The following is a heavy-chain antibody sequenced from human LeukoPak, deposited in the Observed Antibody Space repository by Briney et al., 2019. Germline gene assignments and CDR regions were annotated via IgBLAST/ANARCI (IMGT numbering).Heavy chain of an antibody. Sequence: ASVKVSCKASGGTFSSYAINWVRQATGQGLEWMGWMNPNSGNTGYAQKFQGRVTMTRNTSISTAYMELSSLRSEDTAVYYCARGFMRSGDYVGYWGQGTLVTVSS. CDR1: GGTFSSYA. V-gene: IGHV1-8*02. CDR3: ARGFMRSGDYVGY. J-gene: IGHJ4*02. CDR2: MNPNSGNT. D-gene: IGHD3-16*01.